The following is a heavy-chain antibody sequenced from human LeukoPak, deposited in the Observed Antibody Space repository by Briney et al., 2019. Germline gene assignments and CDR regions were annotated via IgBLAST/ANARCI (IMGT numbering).Heavy chain of an antibody. J-gene: IGHJ6*02. D-gene: IGHD6-19*01. CDR1: GYTFTSYG. V-gene: IGHV1-18*01. CDR2: ISAYNGNT. CDR3: ARGYSSGWHYYYYYGMDV. Sequence: ASVKVSCKASGYTFTSYGISWVRQAPGQGLEWMGWISAYNGNTNYAQKLQGRVTMTTDTSTSTAYMELRSPRSDDTAVYYCARGYSSGWHYYYYYGMDVWGQGTTVTVSS.